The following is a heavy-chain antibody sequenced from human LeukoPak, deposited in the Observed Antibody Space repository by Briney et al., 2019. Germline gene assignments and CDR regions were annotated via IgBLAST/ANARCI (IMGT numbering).Heavy chain of an antibody. CDR2: ISGSGGST. V-gene: IGHV3-23*01. Sequence: GGSLRLSCAASGFTFSNYAMTWVRQAPGKGLEWVSAISGSGGSTYYADSVKGRFTISRDNSKNTLYLQMNSLRAEDTAVYYCAKDGSLRYCTNGVCTAFDYWGQGTLVTVSS. CDR3: AKDGSLRYCTNGVCTAFDY. CDR1: GFTFSNYA. J-gene: IGHJ4*02. D-gene: IGHD2-8*01.